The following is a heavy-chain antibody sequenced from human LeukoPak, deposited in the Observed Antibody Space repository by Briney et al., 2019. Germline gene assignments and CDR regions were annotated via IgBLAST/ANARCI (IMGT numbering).Heavy chain of an antibody. CDR2: IHYTGNT. J-gene: IGHJ4*02. Sequence: PSETLSLTCTVSGGSISPHYWSWIRQPPEKGLEWIGYIHYTGNTNYNPSLKSRVTISVDTSTNQFSLRLSSVTAADTAVYYCARFSGYDDTGHHYLDNWGQGTLVAVSS. V-gene: IGHV4-59*08. D-gene: IGHD3-22*01. CDR3: ARFSGYDDTGHHYLDN. CDR1: GGSISPHY.